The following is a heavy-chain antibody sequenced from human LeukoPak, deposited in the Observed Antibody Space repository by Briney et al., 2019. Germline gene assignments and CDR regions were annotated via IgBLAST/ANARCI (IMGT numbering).Heavy chain of an antibody. V-gene: IGHV5-51*01. D-gene: IGHD3-22*01. CDR1: GYSFTSYW. CDR3: ARRSISSGSYFVFDH. CDR2: IYPGDSDT. J-gene: IGHJ5*02. Sequence: GESLKISCKGSGYSFTSYWIGWVRQMPGKGLEWMGIIYPGDSDTRYSPSFQGQVTISADKSISTAYLQWSSLKASDTAMYYCARRSISSGSYFVFDHWGQGTLVTVSS.